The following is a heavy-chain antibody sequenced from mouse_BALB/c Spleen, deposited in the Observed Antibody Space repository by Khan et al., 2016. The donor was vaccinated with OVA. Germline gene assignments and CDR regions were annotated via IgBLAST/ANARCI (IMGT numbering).Heavy chain of an antibody. CDR3: VRDGADHRNDGWFAY. V-gene: IGHV1-4*01. J-gene: IGHJ3*01. D-gene: IGHD2-14*01. CDR1: GYTFTSYT. CDR2: INPTNGYT. Sequence: QVQLQQSGAELARPGASVKMSCKASGYTFTSYTIHWIKKRPGQGLEWIGYINPTNGYTNYNQKFKDKATLTTDKSSTTAYLQLSSLTSDDSAVCNCVRDGADHRNDGWFAYWGQGTLLTVSA.